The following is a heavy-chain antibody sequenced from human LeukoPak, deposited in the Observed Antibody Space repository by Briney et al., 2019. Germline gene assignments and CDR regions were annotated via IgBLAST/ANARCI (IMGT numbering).Heavy chain of an antibody. CDR3: AKDRASN. J-gene: IGHJ4*02. CDR2: ISYDGSNK. CDR1: GFTFSSYG. Sequence: GGSLRLSCAASGFTFSSYGVPWVRQAPGKGLEWVAVISYDGSNKYYADSVKGRFTISRDNSKNTLYLQMNSLRAEDTAVYYCAKDRASNWGQGTLVTVSS. V-gene: IGHV3-30*18. D-gene: IGHD3-10*01.